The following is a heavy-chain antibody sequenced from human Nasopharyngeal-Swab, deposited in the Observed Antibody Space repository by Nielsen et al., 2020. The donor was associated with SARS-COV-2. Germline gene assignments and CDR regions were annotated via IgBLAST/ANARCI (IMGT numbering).Heavy chain of an antibody. CDR1: GFTFSSYA. Sequence: GESLKISCAASGFTFSSYAMSWVRQAPGKGLEWVSAISGSGGSTYYADSVKGRFTISRDNSKNTLYLQMNSLRAEDTAVYYCAKDSLLTARAFDIWGQETMVTVSS. V-gene: IGHV3-23*01. J-gene: IGHJ3*02. CDR2: ISGSGGST. CDR3: AKDSLLTARAFDI. D-gene: IGHD3-9*01.